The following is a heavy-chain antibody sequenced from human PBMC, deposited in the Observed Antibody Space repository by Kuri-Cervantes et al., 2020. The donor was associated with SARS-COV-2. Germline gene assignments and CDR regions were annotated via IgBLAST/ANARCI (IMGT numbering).Heavy chain of an antibody. D-gene: IGHD1-26*01. CDR1: GGSISSYY. J-gene: IGHJ4*02. Sequence: SETLSLTCTVSGGSISSYYWSWIRQPPGKGLEWIGYFYYSGITNYNPSLKNRVTVSVDTSKNQFSLNLSSVTAADTAVYYCARDNVLFSGSGFDYWGQGTLVTVSS. V-gene: IGHV4-59*01. CDR2: FYYSGIT. CDR3: ARDNVLFSGSGFDY.